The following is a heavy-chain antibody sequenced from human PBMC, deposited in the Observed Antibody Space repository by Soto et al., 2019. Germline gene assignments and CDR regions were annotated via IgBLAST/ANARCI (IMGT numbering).Heavy chain of an antibody. Sequence: GGSLRLSCAASGFTFSSYAMNWVRQAPGKGLEWVSIISGSGDSTYYADSVKGRFTISRDNTKNTLYLQMSSLRAEDTAVYYCANKFFSGSGSYRGWFDPWGQGTLVTVSS. D-gene: IGHD3-10*01. CDR1: GFTFSSYA. CDR3: ANKFFSGSGSYRGWFDP. J-gene: IGHJ5*02. V-gene: IGHV3-23*01. CDR2: ISGSGDST.